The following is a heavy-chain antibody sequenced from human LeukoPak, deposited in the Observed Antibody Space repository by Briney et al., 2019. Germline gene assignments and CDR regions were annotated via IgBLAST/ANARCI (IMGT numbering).Heavy chain of an antibody. Sequence: ASVKVSCKASGYTFTSYDINWVRQATGQGLEWMGWMNPHSGNTGYAQKLQGRVTLTRDTSISTAYMELRSLRSEDTAVYYCARDSYDILTGYYIYFDYWGQGTLVTVSS. CDR3: ARDSYDILTGYYIYFDY. D-gene: IGHD3-9*01. V-gene: IGHV1-8*01. J-gene: IGHJ4*02. CDR1: GYTFTSYD. CDR2: MNPHSGNT.